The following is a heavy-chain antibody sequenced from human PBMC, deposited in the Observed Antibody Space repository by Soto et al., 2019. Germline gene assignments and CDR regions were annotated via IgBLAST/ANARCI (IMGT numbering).Heavy chain of an antibody. CDR2: ISSSSSYI. J-gene: IGHJ5*02. D-gene: IGHD6-13*01. CDR1: GFTFSSFS. CDR3: ARDPGGEQQLVPPYNWFDP. Sequence: GGSLRLSCAASGFTFSSFSMNWVRQAPGKGLEWVSSISSSSSYIYYADSVKGRFTISRDNAKNSLYLQMNSLRAEDTAVYYCARDPGGEQQLVPPYNWFDPWGQGTLVTVSS. V-gene: IGHV3-21*01.